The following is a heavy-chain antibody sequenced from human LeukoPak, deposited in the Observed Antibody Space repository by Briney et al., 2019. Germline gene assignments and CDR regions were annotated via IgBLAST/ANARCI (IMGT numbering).Heavy chain of an antibody. Sequence: SETLSLTCTVSGGSISSYYWGWIRQPPGKGLEWIGSIYHSGSTYYNPSLKSRVTISVDTSKNQLSLKLSSVTAADTAVYYCARGPRNPYGSGSYYSLDAFDIWGQGTMVTVSS. V-gene: IGHV4-38-2*02. D-gene: IGHD3-10*01. CDR2: IYHSGST. CDR1: GGSISSYY. J-gene: IGHJ3*02. CDR3: ARGPRNPYGSGSYYSLDAFDI.